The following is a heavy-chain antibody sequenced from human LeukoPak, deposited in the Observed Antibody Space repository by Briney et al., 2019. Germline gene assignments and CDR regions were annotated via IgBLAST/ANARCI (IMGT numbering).Heavy chain of an antibody. CDR2: ISYDGSNK. CDR1: GFTFSSYA. J-gene: IGHJ4*02. Sequence: GSLRLSCAASGFTFSSYAMHWVRQAPGKGLEWVAVISYDGSNKYYADSVKGRFTISRDNSKNTLHLQMNSLRAEDTAVYYCARSWAVTMVRGVDYWGQGTLVTVSS. V-gene: IGHV3-30*04. CDR3: ARSWAVTMVRGVDY. D-gene: IGHD3-10*01.